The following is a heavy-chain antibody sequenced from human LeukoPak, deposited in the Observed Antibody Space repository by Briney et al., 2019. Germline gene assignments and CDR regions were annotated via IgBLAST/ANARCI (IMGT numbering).Heavy chain of an antibody. J-gene: IGHJ2*01. CDR2: IYYSGST. V-gene: IGHV4-39*01. CDR1: GGSISSSSYY. D-gene: IGHD1-26*01. CDR3: ARPKMGATPKWYFDL. Sequence: PSETLSLTCTVSGGSISSSSYYWGWIRQPPGKGLEWIGSIYYSGSTYYNPSLKSRVTISVDTSKNQFSLKLSSVTAADTAVYYCARPKMGATPKWYFDLWGRGTLVTVSS.